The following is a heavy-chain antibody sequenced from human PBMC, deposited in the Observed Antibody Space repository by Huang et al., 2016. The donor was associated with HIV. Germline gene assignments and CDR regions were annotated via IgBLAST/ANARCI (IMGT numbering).Heavy chain of an antibody. J-gene: IGHJ3*02. Sequence: QVQLVQSGSELKKPGASVKVSCKASGYTFTNFGVHWVRQAPGQGLEWVGLRNTDTGKPRYAQGLTGRFVFSLDTSVNTAYLQISSLKAADSAIYYCVRVRRVMDTYCVADCSTLEAFDIWGQGTVVTVSA. CDR3: VRVRRVMDTYCVADCSTLEAFDI. CDR2: RNTDTGKP. D-gene: IGHD2-21*02. V-gene: IGHV7-4-1*02. CDR1: GYTFTNFG.